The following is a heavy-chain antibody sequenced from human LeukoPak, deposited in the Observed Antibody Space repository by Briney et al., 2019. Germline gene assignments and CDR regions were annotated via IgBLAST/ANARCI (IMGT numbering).Heavy chain of an antibody. V-gene: IGHV1-2*02. J-gene: IGHJ6*03. D-gene: IGHD3-3*01. CDR3: ARDPNYDFWSGFNYYYYMGV. CDR2: INPNSGGT. CDR1: GYTFTGYY. Sequence: GASVKVSCKASGYTFTGYYMHWVRQAPGQGLEWMGWINPNSGGTNYAQKFQGRVTMTRDTSISTAYMELSRLRSDDTAVYYCARDPNYDFWSGFNYYYYMGVWGKGTTVTVSS.